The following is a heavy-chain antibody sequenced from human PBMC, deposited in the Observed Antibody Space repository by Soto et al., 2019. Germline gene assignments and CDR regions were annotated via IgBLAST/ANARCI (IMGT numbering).Heavy chain of an antibody. CDR1: GGTFSSYT. CDR3: AGDRVPPRLYYYYGMDV. J-gene: IGHJ6*02. Sequence: QVQLVQSGAEVKKPGSSVKVSCKASGGTFSSYTISWVRQAPGQGLEWMGRIIPILGIANYAQKFQGRVTITADKSTSTAYRELSSLRSEDTAVYYCAGDRVPPRLYYYYGMDVWGQGTTVTVSS. D-gene: IGHD2-21*01. CDR2: IIPILGIA. V-gene: IGHV1-69*02.